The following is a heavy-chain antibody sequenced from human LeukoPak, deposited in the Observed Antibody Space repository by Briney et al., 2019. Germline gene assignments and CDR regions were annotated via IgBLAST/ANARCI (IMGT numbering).Heavy chain of an antibody. CDR1: GFTFSDYY. CDR2: ISSSGSTI. J-gene: IGHJ3*02. D-gene: IGHD6-13*01. Sequence: PGGSLRLSCAASGFTFSDYYMSWIRQAPGKGLEWVSYISSSGSTIYYADSVKGRFTISRDNAKNSLYLQMNSLRAEDTAMYYCAKVIVAAGLDAFDIWGQGTMVTVSS. CDR3: AKVIVAAGLDAFDI. V-gene: IGHV3-11*01.